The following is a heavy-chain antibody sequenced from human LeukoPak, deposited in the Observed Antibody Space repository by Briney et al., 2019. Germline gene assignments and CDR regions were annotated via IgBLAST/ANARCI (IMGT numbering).Heavy chain of an antibody. CDR2: IYYSGST. D-gene: IGHD1-26*01. CDR1: GYSISSGYY. J-gene: IGHJ4*02. CDR3: ARVVGATWGGMDY. V-gene: IGHV4-61*01. Sequence: TSETLSLTCTVSGYSISSGYYWSWIRQPPGQGLEWIGYIYYSGSTNYNPSLKSRVTISVDTSKNQFSLKLSSVTAADTAVYYCARVVGATWGGMDYWGQGTLVTVSS.